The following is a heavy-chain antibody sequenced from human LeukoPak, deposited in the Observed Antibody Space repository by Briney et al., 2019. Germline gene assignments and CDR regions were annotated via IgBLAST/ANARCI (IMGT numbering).Heavy chain of an antibody. J-gene: IGHJ4*02. CDR3: AHRRISGRYRDYFDY. Sequence: SGPTLVKPTQTLTLTCTFSGFSLSTSGVGVGWIRQPPGKALEWLALIYWDDDKRYSPSLKSRLTITKDTSKNQVVLTMTNMDPVDTATYYCAHRRISGRYRDYFDYWGQGTLVTVSS. CDR2: IYWDDDK. D-gene: IGHD6-19*01. CDR1: GFSLSTSGVG. V-gene: IGHV2-5*02.